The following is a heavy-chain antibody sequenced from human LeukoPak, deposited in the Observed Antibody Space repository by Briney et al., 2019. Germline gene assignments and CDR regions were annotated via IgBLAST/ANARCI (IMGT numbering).Heavy chain of an antibody. J-gene: IGHJ4*02. CDR1: GYTFTGYY. CDR3: ARDVDTAMVTTDY. CDR2: INPNSGGT. V-gene: IGHV1-2*02. Sequence: ASVNVSCKASGYTFTGYYMHWVRQAPGQGLEWMGWINPNSGGTNYAQKFQGRVTMTRDTSISTAYMELSRLRSDDTAVYYCARDVDTAMVTTDYWGQGTLVTVSS. D-gene: IGHD5-18*01.